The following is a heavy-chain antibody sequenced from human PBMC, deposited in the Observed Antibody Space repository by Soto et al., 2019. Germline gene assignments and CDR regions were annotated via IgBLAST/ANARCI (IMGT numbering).Heavy chain of an antibody. D-gene: IGHD6-13*01. CDR2: INHSGST. V-gene: IGHV4-34*01. CDR1: GGSFSGYY. Sequence: QVQLQQWGAGLLKPSETLSLTCAVYGGSFSGYYWSWIRQPPGKGLEWIGEINHSGSTNYNPSLKSRVTISVDTSKNQFSLKLSSVTAADTAVYYCAREGQQLVEAWDYWGQGTLVTVSS. J-gene: IGHJ4*02. CDR3: AREGQQLVEAWDY.